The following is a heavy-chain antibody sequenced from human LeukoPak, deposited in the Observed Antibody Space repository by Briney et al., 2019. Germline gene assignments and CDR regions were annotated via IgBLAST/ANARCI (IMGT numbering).Heavy chain of an antibody. V-gene: IGHV1-18*01. CDR1: GYTFTSYG. CDR2: ISAYNGNT. CDR3: ARDGNYYDSSGYVPDAFDI. D-gene: IGHD3-22*01. Sequence: ASVKVSCKASGYTFTSYGISWVRQAPGQGLEWMGWISAYNGNTNYAQKVQGRVTMTTDTSTSTAYMELRSLRSDDTAVYYCARDGNYYDSSGYVPDAFDIWGQGTMVTVSS. J-gene: IGHJ3*02.